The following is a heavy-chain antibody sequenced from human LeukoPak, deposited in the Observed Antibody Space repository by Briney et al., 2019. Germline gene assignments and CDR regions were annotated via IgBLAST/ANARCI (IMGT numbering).Heavy chain of an antibody. CDR1: GFTLSTNA. D-gene: IGHD4-17*01. Sequence: GGSLRLSCLTSGFTLSTNAMSWVRQAPGKGLEWISGISGSGASTYYADSVKGRFTISRDNSKNTLYLQMNSLRAEDTAVYYCAKGRRSGDYVFDYWGQGTLVTVSS. V-gene: IGHV3-23*01. CDR2: ISGSGAST. CDR3: AKGRRSGDYVFDY. J-gene: IGHJ4*02.